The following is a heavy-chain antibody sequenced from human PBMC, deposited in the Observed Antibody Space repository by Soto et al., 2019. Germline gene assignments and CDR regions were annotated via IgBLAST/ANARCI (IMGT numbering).Heavy chain of an antibody. CDR2: INWNGGST. CDR1: GFTFDDYG. V-gene: IGHV3-20*01. Sequence: EVQLVESGGGVVRPGGSLRLSCAASGFTFDDYGMSWVRQAPGKGLEWVSGINWNGGSTGYADSVKGRFTISRDNAKNSLYLQMNSLRAEDTALYHCARESGYCSSTSCYYYYYYYMDDWGKGTTVTVSS. CDR3: ARESGYCSSTSCYYYYYYYMDD. D-gene: IGHD2-2*01. J-gene: IGHJ6*03.